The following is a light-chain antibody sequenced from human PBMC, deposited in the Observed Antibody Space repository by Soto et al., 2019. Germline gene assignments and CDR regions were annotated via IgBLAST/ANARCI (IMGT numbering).Light chain of an antibody. V-gene: IGKV1-5*03. Sequence: DIQMTQSPSTLSASVGDRVTITCRASQSISMWLAWYQQKPGKAPNLLIYKASNLQSGVPPRFSGSGSGTEFTLTISSLQPDDFATYYCQQYNSYWTFGQGTKVEIK. CDR2: KAS. CDR3: QQYNSYWT. CDR1: QSISMW. J-gene: IGKJ1*01.